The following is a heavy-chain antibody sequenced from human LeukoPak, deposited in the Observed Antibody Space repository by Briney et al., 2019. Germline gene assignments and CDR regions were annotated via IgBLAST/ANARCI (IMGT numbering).Heavy chain of an antibody. CDR2: ISGSGGST. Sequence: GGSLRLSCAASGVTLSSYSISLVRQAPGKGLEWVPKISGSGGSTYYADSVKGRFTISRDNSKNTLYVQMNSLRAEDTAVYYCAKGMSAFGGVVDYWGQGTLVTVSS. J-gene: IGHJ4*02. D-gene: IGHD3-16*01. CDR3: AKGMSAFGGVVDY. V-gene: IGHV3-23*01. CDR1: GVTLSSYS.